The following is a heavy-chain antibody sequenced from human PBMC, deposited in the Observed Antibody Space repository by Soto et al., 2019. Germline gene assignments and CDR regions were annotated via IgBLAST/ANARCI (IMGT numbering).Heavy chain of an antibody. CDR3: ARLPTIFGVVIMGGMDV. CDR2: IYSGGST. CDR1: GFTVSSNY. D-gene: IGHD3-3*01. J-gene: IGHJ6*02. V-gene: IGHV3-53*01. Sequence: QPGGSLRLSCAASGFTVSSNYMSWVRQAPGKGLEWVSVIYSGGSTYYADSVKGRFTISRDNSKNTLYLQMNSLRAEDTAVYYCARLPTIFGVVIMGGMDVWGQGTTVTSP.